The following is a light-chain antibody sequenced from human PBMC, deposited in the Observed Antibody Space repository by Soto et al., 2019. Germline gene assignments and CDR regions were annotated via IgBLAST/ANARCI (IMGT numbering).Light chain of an antibody. CDR2: RAS. J-gene: IGKJ4*01. V-gene: IGKV3-15*01. CDR1: QSVTSN. CDR3: QQYNNWPLT. Sequence: EIVMTQSPATLSVSPGERATLSCRASQSVTSNLAWYQQKPGQAPRLLIYRASPRATGIPARFSGSGSGTEFTLTISSLQSEDFAVYHCQQYNNWPLTFGGGTKVEIK.